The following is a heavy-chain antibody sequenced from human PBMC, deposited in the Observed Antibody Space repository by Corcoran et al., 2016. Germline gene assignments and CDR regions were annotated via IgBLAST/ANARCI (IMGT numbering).Heavy chain of an antibody. J-gene: IGHJ6*02. CDR3: ARSPNSYASLLSWYGMDI. CDR2: VYPGDSDI. D-gene: IGHD3-16*01. CDR1: GYSFTTYW. V-gene: IGHV5-51*01. Sequence: EVQLVQSGAEVKKPGESLKISCKGSGYSFTTYWINWVRQVPGKGLEWMGIVYPGDSDIRYSPSFQGHVTISVDNSISTAYLQWSSLTASDPARYYCARSPNSYASLLSWYGMDIWGQVTTFTVAS.